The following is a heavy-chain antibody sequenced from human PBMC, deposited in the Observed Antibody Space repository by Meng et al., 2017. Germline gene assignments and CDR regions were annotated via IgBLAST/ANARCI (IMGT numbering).Heavy chain of an antibody. CDR1: GGSFSGYY. CDR2: INHSGST. CDR3: AYATTVSN. V-gene: IGHV4-34*01. Sequence: HLPQWGAGLLKPSETPSLTCAVYGGSFSGYYWSWIRQPPGKGLEWIGEINHSGSTNYNPSLKSRVTISVDTSKNQFSLKLSSVTAADTAVYYCAYATTVSNWGQGTLVTVSS. J-gene: IGHJ4*02. D-gene: IGHD4-11*01.